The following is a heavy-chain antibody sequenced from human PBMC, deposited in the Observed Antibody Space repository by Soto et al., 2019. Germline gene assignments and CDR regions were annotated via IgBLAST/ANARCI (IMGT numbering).Heavy chain of an antibody. Sequence: QVQLVQSGAEVKKPGASVKVSCKASGYTLTSYNMHWVRQATGQGLAWVGMINPLGFSTTYAQKFRGRVTMTRDTSTITVYMELTTLKSDDTAVYYCARASGRFGELDCFDPWGQGTLVTVSP. J-gene: IGHJ5*02. V-gene: IGHV1-46*01. D-gene: IGHD1-7*01. CDR1: GYTLTSYN. CDR3: ARASGRFGELDCFDP. CDR2: INPLGFST.